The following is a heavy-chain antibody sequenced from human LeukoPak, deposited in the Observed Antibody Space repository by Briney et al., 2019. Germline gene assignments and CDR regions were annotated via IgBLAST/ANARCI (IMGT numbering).Heavy chain of an antibody. CDR2: ISAYNGNT. J-gene: IGHJ6*02. D-gene: IGHD2-2*01. V-gene: IGHV1-18*04. Sequence: ASVKVSCKASGYTFTGYYMHWVRQAPGQGLEWMGWISAYNGNTNYAQKLQGRVTMTTDTSTSTAYMELRSLRSDDTAVYYCARIVVPAASNYYYGMDVWGQGTTVTVSS. CDR1: GYTFTGYY. CDR3: ARIVVPAASNYYYGMDV.